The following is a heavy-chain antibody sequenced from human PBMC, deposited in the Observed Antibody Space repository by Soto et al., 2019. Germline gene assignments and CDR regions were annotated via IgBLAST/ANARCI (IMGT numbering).Heavy chain of an antibody. D-gene: IGHD3-3*01. V-gene: IGHV1-69*12. Sequence: QVQLLQSGAEVKKPGSSVKVSCKASGCTFSSYAISCVRQAPGQVLEWMGGIIPIFGTANYAQKFQGRVTITADASTSTDYMELSSLRSEDTAVYYCASGPLDGGAFDIWGQGTMVTVSS. CDR1: GCTFSSYA. J-gene: IGHJ3*02. CDR2: IIPIFGTA. CDR3: ASGPLDGGAFDI.